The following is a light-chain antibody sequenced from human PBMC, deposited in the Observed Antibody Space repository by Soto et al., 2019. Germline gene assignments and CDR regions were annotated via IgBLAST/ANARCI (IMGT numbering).Light chain of an antibody. Sequence: QSALTQPASVSGSPGQSITISCTGTSSDVGGYNYVSWYQQNPGKAPKLMIYDVSNRPSGVSNRFSGSKSGNTASLTISGLQAEDEADYYCSSYTSSSLHVFGTGTKLTVL. V-gene: IGLV2-14*03. CDR3: SSYTSSSLHV. CDR2: DVS. J-gene: IGLJ1*01. CDR1: SSDVGGYNY.